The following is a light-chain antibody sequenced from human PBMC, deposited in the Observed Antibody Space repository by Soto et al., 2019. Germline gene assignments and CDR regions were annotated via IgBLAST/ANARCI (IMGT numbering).Light chain of an antibody. CDR3: ATWDDSLSAFYV. CDR2: TNN. Sequence: QSVLTQPPSASGTPGQRVTISCSGSSSNIGSNYEYWYQQLPGTAPKLLIHTNNQRPSGVPDRFSGSKSGTSASLAISGLRSEDEADYYCATWDDSLSAFYVFGTGTKLTVL. J-gene: IGLJ1*01. CDR1: SSNIGSNY. V-gene: IGLV1-47*02.